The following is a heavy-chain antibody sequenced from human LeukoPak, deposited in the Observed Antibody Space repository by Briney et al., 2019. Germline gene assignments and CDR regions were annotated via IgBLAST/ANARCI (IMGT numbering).Heavy chain of an antibody. D-gene: IGHD3-9*01. CDR2: ISAYNGNT. CDR3: ARKYYDILTGYYKTFDY. V-gene: IGHV1-18*01. J-gene: IGHJ4*02. CDR1: GYTFTSYG. Sequence: ASVKVSCKASGYTFTSYGISWVRQAPGQGLEWMGWISAYNGNTNYAQKLQGRVTMTTGTSTSTAYMELRSLRSDDTAVYYCARKYYDILTGYYKTFDYWGQGTLVTVSS.